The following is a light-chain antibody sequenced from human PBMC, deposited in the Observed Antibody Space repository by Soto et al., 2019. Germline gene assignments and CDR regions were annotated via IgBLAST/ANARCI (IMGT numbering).Light chain of an antibody. J-gene: IGLJ3*02. V-gene: IGLV2-14*01. CDR2: YVS. Sequence: QSALTQPASVSGSPGQSITISCTGTSSDVGGYNYVSWYQQHPGEAPKLMIYYVSNRPSGVSNRFSDSKSGNTASLTISGLQAEDEAEYYCSSYTSSSTWVFGGGTKVTVL. CDR3: SSYTSSSTWV. CDR1: SSDVGGYNY.